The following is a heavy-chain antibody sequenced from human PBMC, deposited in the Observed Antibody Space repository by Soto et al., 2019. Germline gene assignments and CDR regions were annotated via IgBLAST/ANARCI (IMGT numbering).Heavy chain of an antibody. CDR1: GFTFSTYA. CDR3: ARPCVEVAVNDAFDI. V-gene: IGHV3-23*01. D-gene: IGHD2-15*01. J-gene: IGHJ3*02. Sequence: EVQLLESGGGLVQPGGSLRLSCAASGFTFSTYALTWVRQAPGKGLEWVSSIGTHADTTYYVDSVKGRFSISRDNSKNAVYLQMSSLSAEDTAVYSCARPCVEVAVNDAFDIWGRGTMVTVSS. CDR2: IGTHADTT.